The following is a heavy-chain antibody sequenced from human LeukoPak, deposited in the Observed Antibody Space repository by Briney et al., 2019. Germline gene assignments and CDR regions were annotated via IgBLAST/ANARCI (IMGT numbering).Heavy chain of an antibody. CDR2: IYSGGST. CDR1: GFTVSSNY. J-gene: IGHJ6*04. CDR3: AREVYYYGMDV. V-gene: IGHV3-53*01. Sequence: GGSLRLSCAASGFTVSSNYMSWVRQAPGKGQEWVSVIYSGGSTYYADSVKGRFTISRDNSKNTLYLQMNSLRAEDTAVYYCAREVYYYGMDVWGKGTTVTVSS.